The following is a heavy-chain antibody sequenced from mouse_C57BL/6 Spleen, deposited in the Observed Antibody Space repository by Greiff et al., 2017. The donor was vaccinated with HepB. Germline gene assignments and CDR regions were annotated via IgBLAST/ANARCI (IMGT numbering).Heavy chain of an antibody. CDR2: ISSGSSTI. J-gene: IGHJ1*03. D-gene: IGHD2-4*01. V-gene: IGHV5-17*01. CDR3: ARGRLRWYFDV. CDR1: GFTFSDYG. Sequence: EVKLMESGGGLVKPGGSLKLSCAASGFTFSDYGMHWVRQAPEKGLEWVAYISSGSSTIYYADTVKGRFTISRDNAKNTLFLQMTSLRSEDTAMYYCARGRLRWYFDVWGTGTTVTVSS.